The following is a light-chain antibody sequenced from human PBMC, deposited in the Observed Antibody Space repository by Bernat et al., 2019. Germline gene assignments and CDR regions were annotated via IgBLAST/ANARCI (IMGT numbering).Light chain of an antibody. CDR1: SSDVGAYNY. Sequence: QSALTQPASVSGSPGQSITISCTGTSSDVGAYNYVSWYQQHPGRSPKLMIYDVRDRPSGISNRFSGSKSGNTASLTISGLLAEDEADYYCSSYTSSSTLVFGGGTRLPVL. J-gene: IGLJ3*02. V-gene: IGLV2-14*03. CDR3: SSYTSSSTLV. CDR2: DVR.